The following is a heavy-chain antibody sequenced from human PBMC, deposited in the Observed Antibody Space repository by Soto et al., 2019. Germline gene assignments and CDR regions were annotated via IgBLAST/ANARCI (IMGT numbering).Heavy chain of an antibody. CDR1: GSTFHDYA. CDR3: AKDIREYSSGWTYFDY. CDR2: ITWNSGSI. D-gene: IGHD6-19*01. V-gene: IGHV3-9*01. Sequence: EVQLVESGGGLVQPGRSLKLSCAASGSTFHDYAMHWVRQGQGKGLEWVSGITWNSGSIDYADSVKGRFTISRDNAKNSLYLQMNSLRPEDTALYYCAKDIREYSSGWTYFDYWGHGTLVTVSS. J-gene: IGHJ4*01.